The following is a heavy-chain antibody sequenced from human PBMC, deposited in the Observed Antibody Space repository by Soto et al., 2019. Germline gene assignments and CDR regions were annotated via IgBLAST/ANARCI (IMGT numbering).Heavy chain of an antibody. J-gene: IGHJ6*01. D-gene: IGHD6-13*01. CDR1: GFTFSSYG. Sequence: QVQLVESGGGVVQPGRSLRLSCAASGFTFSSYGMHWVRQAPGKGLEWVAVISYDGSNKYYADSVKGRFTISRDNSKNTLYLQMNRLRAEDTAVYYCARGSSWSHDYYSYGMDVWGQGTTVTVSS. CDR3: ARGSSWSHDYYSYGMDV. V-gene: IGHV3-30*03. CDR2: ISYDGSNK.